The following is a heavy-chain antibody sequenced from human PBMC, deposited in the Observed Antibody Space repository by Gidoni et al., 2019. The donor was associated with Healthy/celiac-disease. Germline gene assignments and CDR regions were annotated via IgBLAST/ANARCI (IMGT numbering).Heavy chain of an antibody. J-gene: IGHJ2*01. Sequence: QVQLVESGGGVVQPGRSMRLSCAASGSPFSRYGMHWVRQAPGKGLEWVAVISYDGSNKYYADSVKGRFTISRDNSKNTLYLQMNSLRAEDTAVYYCAKTPPSGDPVGYFDLWGRGTLVTVSS. CDR2: ISYDGSNK. D-gene: IGHD6-6*01. V-gene: IGHV3-30*18. CDR3: AKTPPSGDPVGYFDL. CDR1: GSPFSRYG.